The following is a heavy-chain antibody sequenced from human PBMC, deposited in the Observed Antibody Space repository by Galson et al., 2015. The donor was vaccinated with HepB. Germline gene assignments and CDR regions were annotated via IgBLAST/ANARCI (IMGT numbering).Heavy chain of an antibody. V-gene: IGHV2-70*11. CDR3: ARTGSGSYYYYGMDV. CDR2: IDWDDDK. D-gene: IGHD3-10*01. CDR1: GFSLSTSGMC. J-gene: IGHJ6*02. Sequence: PALVKPTPTLTLTCTFSGFSLSTSGMCVSWIRQPPGKALEWLARIDWDDDKYYSTSLKTRLTISKDTSKNQVVLTMTNMDPVDTAMYYCARTGSGSYYYYGMDVWGQGTTVTVSS.